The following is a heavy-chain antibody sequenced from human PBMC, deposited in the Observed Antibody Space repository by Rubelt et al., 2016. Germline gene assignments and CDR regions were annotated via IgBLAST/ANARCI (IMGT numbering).Heavy chain of an antibody. CDR2: GST. D-gene: IGHD3-3*01. Sequence: GSTNYNPSLKSRVTISVDTSKNQLSLKLSSVTAADTAVYYCARDNYDVWSGQQYYYYGMDVWGQGTTVTVSS. V-gene: IGHV4-59*01. CDR3: ARDNYDVWSGQQYYYYGMDV. J-gene: IGHJ6*02.